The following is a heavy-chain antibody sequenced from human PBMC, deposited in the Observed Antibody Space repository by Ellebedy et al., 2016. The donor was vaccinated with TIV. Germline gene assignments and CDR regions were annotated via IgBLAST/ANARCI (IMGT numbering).Heavy chain of an antibody. D-gene: IGHD6-13*01. V-gene: IGHV4-59*01. CDR3: ARVVWQQPVSYAFDF. Sequence: MPSETLSLTCTVSGGSISPYYWSWIRQPPGKGLEWIGYISYSGGPNYNPSLTSRVTISVDTSKNHFSLRLTSVTAADTAVYYCARVVWQQPVSYAFDFWGQGTMVSVSS. J-gene: IGHJ3*01. CDR1: GGSISPYY. CDR2: ISYSGGP.